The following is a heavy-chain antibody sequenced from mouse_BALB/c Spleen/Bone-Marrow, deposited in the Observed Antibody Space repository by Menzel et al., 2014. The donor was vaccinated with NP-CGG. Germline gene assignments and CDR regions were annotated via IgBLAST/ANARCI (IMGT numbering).Heavy chain of an antibody. CDR2: IDPSDSET. CDR1: GYSFTSYW. J-gene: IGHJ3*01. CDR3: DSRDNAPFAY. D-gene: IGHD1-3*01. V-gene: IGHV1S126*01. Sequence: QVQLKESGPQLVRPGASVKISCKASGYSFTSYWMHWVKQRPGQGLEWIGMIDPSDSETKLNQKFKDKATLTVDKYSSTAYLQLSGPTSEDSAVYYCDSRDNAPFAYWGQGTLVTVSA.